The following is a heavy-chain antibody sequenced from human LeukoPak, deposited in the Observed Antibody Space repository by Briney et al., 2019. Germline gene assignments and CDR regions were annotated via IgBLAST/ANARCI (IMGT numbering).Heavy chain of an antibody. CDR3: ARDAVGATLYYYYGMDV. D-gene: IGHD1-26*01. J-gene: IGHJ6*02. V-gene: IGHV4-61*01. CDR2: IYYSGST. CDR1: GGSVSSGRYY. Sequence: SETLSLTCTVSGGSVSSGRYYWSWIRQPPGKGLEWIGYIYYSGSTNYNPSLKSRVTISVDTSKNQFSLKLSSVTAADTAVYYCARDAVGATLYYYYGMDVWDQGTTVTVSS.